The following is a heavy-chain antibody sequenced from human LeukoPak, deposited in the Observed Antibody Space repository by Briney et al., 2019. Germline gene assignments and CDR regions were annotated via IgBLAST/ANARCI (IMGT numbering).Heavy chain of an antibody. Sequence: PSETLSLTCAVYGGSFSGYYWSWIRQPPGKGLEWIGEINHSGSTNYNPSLKSRVTISVDTSKNQFSLKLSSVTAADTAVYYCARHGIRYFDWLLRIYAFDIWGQGTMVTVSS. D-gene: IGHD3-9*01. CDR3: ARHGIRYFDWLLRIYAFDI. CDR1: GGSFSGYY. J-gene: IGHJ3*02. CDR2: INHSGST. V-gene: IGHV4-34*01.